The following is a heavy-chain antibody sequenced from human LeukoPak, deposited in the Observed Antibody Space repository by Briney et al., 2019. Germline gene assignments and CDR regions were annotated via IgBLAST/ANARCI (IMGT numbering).Heavy chain of an antibody. J-gene: IGHJ5*01. Sequence: ASVTVSFKASGYTFTSYGISWVRQAPEQGREWMGWINAYNGNTNYAQKLQGRVTMTTDTSTSTAYMELRSLRSDDTAVYYCAREGSSGWFDYWGQGTLVTVST. CDR1: GYTFTSYG. V-gene: IGHV1-18*01. CDR2: INAYNGNT. CDR3: AREGSSGWFDY. D-gene: IGHD6-19*01.